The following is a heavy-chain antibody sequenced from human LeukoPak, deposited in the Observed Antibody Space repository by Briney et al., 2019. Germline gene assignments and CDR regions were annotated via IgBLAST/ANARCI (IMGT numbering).Heavy chain of an antibody. Sequence: ASVKASCKASGYTFTGYYMHWVRQAPGQGLEWMGWINPNSGGTNYAQKFQGRVTMTRDTSISTAYMELSRLRSDDTAVYYCARSPGQLLTYYFYNGMDVWGQGTTVTVSS. D-gene: IGHD2-2*01. J-gene: IGHJ6*02. CDR1: GYTFTGYY. V-gene: IGHV1-2*02. CDR2: INPNSGGT. CDR3: ARSPGQLLTYYFYNGMDV.